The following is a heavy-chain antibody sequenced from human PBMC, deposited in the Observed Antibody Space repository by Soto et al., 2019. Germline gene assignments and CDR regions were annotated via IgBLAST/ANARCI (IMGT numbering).Heavy chain of an antibody. CDR1: GYTFTTYG. CDR3: AREWEMPYYYYGLDV. D-gene: IGHD1-26*01. CDR2: ISGYNGHT. J-gene: IGHJ6*02. Sequence: QVQLVQSGAEVRKPGASVKVSCKASGYTFTTYGISWVRQAPGQGLEWMGWISGYNGHTKYAQKFQGRVTMTTDTSTSPVYRVLRSLRYHDTAAYFCAREWEMPYYYYGLDVWGQGTTVTVAS. V-gene: IGHV1-18*01.